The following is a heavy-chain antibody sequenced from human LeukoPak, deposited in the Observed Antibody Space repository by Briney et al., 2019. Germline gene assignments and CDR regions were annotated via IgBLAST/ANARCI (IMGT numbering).Heavy chain of an antibody. Sequence: PGGSLRLSCVASGFTFSSYEMNWVRQAPGEGLEWIGNFYDSGNTRYNPSLKSRVTISGDTSKNQFSLKLTSVTAADTAVYYCARHTRPGYSGYENAFDIWGQGTMVTVSS. J-gene: IGHJ3*02. V-gene: IGHV4-39*01. CDR1: GFTFSSYE. CDR3: ARHTRPGYSGYENAFDI. D-gene: IGHD5-12*01. CDR2: FYDSGNT.